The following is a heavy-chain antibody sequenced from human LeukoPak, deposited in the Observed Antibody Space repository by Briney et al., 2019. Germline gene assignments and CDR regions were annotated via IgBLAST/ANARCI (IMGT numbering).Heavy chain of an antibody. Sequence: PSETLSLTCTVSGGSISSSSYYWGWILQPPGKGLEWIGSIYYSGSTYYNPSLKSRVTISIDTSKNQFSLKLSSVTAADTAVYYCARQGTGYYDILTGPYFDYWGQGTLVTVSS. V-gene: IGHV4-39*01. CDR1: GGSISSSSYY. J-gene: IGHJ4*02. CDR3: ARQGTGYYDILTGPYFDY. D-gene: IGHD3-9*01. CDR2: IYYSGST.